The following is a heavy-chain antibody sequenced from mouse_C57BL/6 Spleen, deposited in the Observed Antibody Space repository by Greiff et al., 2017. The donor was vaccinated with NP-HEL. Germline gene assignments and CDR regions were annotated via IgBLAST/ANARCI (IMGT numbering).Heavy chain of an antibody. CDR2: IYPGDGDT. D-gene: IGHD3-2*02. CDR3: ARDSSGHEGFAY. Sequence: LVESGAELVKPGASVKISCKASGYAFSSYWMNWVKQRPGKGLEWIGQIYPGDGDTNYNGKFKGKATLTADKSSSTAYMQLSSLTSEDSAVYFCARDSSGHEGFAYWGQGTLVTVSA. CDR1: GYAFSSYW. V-gene: IGHV1-80*01. J-gene: IGHJ3*01.